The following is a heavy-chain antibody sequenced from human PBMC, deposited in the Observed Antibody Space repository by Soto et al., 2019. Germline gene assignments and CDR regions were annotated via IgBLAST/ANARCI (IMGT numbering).Heavy chain of an antibody. J-gene: IGHJ4*02. V-gene: IGHV1-3*01. CDR2: INAGNGNT. D-gene: IGHD6-13*01. CDR1: GYTFTSYA. CDR3: ARGYSSSWYLYFDY. Sequence: GASVKVSCKASGYTFTSYAMHWVRQAPGQRLEWMGWINAGNGNTKYSQKFQGRVTITRDTSASTAYMELSSLRPEDTAVYYCARGYSSSWYLYFDYWGQGTLVTVSS.